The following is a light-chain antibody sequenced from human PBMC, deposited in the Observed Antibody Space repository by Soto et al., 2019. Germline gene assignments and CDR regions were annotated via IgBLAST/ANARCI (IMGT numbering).Light chain of an antibody. CDR1: SSDVGGYNY. CDR3: SSYTSSSTLVV. J-gene: IGLJ2*01. V-gene: IGLV2-14*01. CDR2: DVS. Sequence: QSALTQPASVSGSPGQSITISCTGTSSDVGGYNYVSWYQQHPGKAPKLMIYDVSNRPSGVSNRFSGSKSGNTASLTISGLHGEEEADYYCSSYTSSSTLVVFGGGTKLTVL.